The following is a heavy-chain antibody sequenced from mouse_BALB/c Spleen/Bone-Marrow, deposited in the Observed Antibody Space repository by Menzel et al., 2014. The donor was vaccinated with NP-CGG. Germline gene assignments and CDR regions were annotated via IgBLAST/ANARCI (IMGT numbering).Heavy chain of an antibody. Sequence: QVHVKQSWAELAKPGASVKMSCKVSDYTFTTYWMHWVKQRPGQGLEWIGYIDPRTGYTEYNQKFKDKATLTADKSSSTAYMQLSSLTSEDSAVYYCARYWDAYWGQGTLVTVSA. CDR2: IDPRTGYT. V-gene: IGHV1-7*01. CDR1: DYTFTTYW. D-gene: IGHD4-1*01. J-gene: IGHJ3*01. CDR3: ARYWDAY.